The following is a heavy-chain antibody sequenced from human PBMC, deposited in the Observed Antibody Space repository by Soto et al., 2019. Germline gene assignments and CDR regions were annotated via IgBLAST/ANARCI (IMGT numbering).Heavy chain of an antibody. CDR3: AKDSYYYDSSGGNYYYYGMDV. V-gene: IGHV3-23*01. J-gene: IGHJ6*02. CDR1: GFTFSSYA. Sequence: EVQLLESGGGLVQPGGSLRLSCAASGFTFSSYAMSWVRQAPGKGLEYVSAISGSGGSTYYADSVKGRFTISRDNSTNTLYLQMNSLRAADTAVYYCAKDSYYYDSSGGNYYYYGMDVWGQGTTVTVSS. CDR2: ISGSGGST. D-gene: IGHD3-22*01.